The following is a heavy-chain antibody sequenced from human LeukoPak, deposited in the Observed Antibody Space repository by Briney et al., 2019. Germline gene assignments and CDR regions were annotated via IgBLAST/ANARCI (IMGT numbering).Heavy chain of an antibody. V-gene: IGHV4-34*01. CDR1: GGSFSGYY. Sequence: SETLSLTCAVYGGSFSGYYWSWIRQPPGKGLEWIGEINHSGSTNYNPSLKSRVTISADTSKNQFSLKLSSVTAADTAVYYCARTAMTYVPIDYWGQGTLVTVSS. J-gene: IGHJ4*02. CDR3: ARTAMTYVPIDY. CDR2: INHSGST. D-gene: IGHD5-18*01.